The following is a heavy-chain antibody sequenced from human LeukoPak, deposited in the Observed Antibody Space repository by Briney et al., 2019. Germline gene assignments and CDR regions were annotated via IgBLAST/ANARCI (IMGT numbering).Heavy chain of an antibody. CDR1: GYTFTSYA. CDR3: ARDESSSWYRDAFDI. CDR2: INTNTGNP. Sequence: ASVKVSCKASGYTFTSYAMNWVRQAPGQGLEWMGWINTNTGNPTYAQGFTGRFVLSLDTSVSTAYLQISSLKAEDTAVYYCARDESSSWYRDAFDIWGQGTMVTVSS. V-gene: IGHV7-4-1*02. J-gene: IGHJ3*02. D-gene: IGHD6-13*01.